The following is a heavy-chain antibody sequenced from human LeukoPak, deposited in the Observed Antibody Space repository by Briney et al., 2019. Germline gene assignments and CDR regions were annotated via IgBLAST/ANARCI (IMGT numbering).Heavy chain of an antibody. J-gene: IGHJ4*02. CDR2: IYYSGST. CDR3: ARTSTSGYSGYDTHYYFDY. Sequence: PSQTLSLTCTVSGGSISSGGYYWSWIRQHPGKGLEWIGHIYYSGSTYYNPSLKSRVTISVDTPKNQFSLKLSSVTAADTAVYYCARTSTSGYSGYDTHYYFDYWGQGTLVTVSS. V-gene: IGHV4-31*03. CDR1: GGSISSGGYY. D-gene: IGHD5-12*01.